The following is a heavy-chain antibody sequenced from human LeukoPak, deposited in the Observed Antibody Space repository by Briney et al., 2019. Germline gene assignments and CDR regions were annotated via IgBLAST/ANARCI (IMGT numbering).Heavy chain of an antibody. CDR2: INHSGST. J-gene: IGHJ6*03. CDR1: GGSFSGYY. V-gene: IGHV4-34*01. D-gene: IGHD3-22*01. Sequence: SETLSLTCAVYGGSFSGYYWSWIRQPPGKGLEWIGEINHSGSTNYNPSLKSRVTISVDTSKNQFSLKLSSVTAADTAVYYCARGIGYYQTYYYYYYMDVWGKGTTVTVSS. CDR3: ARGIGYYQTYYYYYYMDV.